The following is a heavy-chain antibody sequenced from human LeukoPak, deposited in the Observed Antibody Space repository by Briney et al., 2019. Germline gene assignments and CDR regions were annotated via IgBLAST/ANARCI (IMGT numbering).Heavy chain of an antibody. Sequence: GASVKVSCKASGYTFTSYGISWVRRAPGQGLEWMGWTSVYNSKTNYAQKFQGRVTMTTDRSTSTAYMELRSLRSDDTAVYYCARDMVGLAADGNWFDPWGQGTLVTVSS. CDR2: TSVYNSKT. J-gene: IGHJ5*02. V-gene: IGHV1-18*01. D-gene: IGHD6-13*01. CDR1: GYTFTSYG. CDR3: ARDMVGLAADGNWFDP.